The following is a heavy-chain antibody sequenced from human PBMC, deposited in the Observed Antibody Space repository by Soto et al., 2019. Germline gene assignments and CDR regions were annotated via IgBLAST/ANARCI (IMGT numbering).Heavy chain of an antibody. V-gene: IGHV1-46*01. CDR2: INPSGGST. CDR3: ARERYSSLYYYYYGMDV. CDR1: GYTLTELS. D-gene: IGHD6-13*01. Sequence: GASVKVSCKVSGYTLTELSMHWVRQAPGKGLEWMGIINPSGGSTSYAQKFQGRVTMTRDTSTSTVYMELSSLRSEDTAVYYCARERYSSLYYYYYGMDVWGQGTTVTVSS. J-gene: IGHJ6*02.